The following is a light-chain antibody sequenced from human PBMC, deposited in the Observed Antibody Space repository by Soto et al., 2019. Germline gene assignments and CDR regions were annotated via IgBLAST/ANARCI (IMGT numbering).Light chain of an antibody. V-gene: IGLV2-8*01. CDR2: GVT. Sequence: QSALAQPPSASGSPGQSVTISCTGSGSDIGAYNFVSWYQQHPGKAPKLMIFGVTERPSGVPDRFSGSKSGNTAFLTVSGLQADDEAVYYCYSYAGRNIWVFGGGTQLTVL. J-gene: IGLJ3*02. CDR1: GSDIGAYNF. CDR3: YSYAGRNIWV.